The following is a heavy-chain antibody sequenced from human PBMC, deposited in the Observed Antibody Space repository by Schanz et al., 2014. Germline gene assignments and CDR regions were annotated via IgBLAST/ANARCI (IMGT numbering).Heavy chain of an antibody. Sequence: QVQLVESGGGVVQPGRSLRLSCVASGFTFSSYDVFWVRQAPGKGLEWVAILWHDGSKKYYADSVKGRFTVSRDNSKNTLYLQQNSLGAEDTAVYCCRRVCHGYGPHLDYWGQGSLGTVSS. J-gene: IGHJ4*02. V-gene: IGHV3-33*01. CDR1: GFTFSSYD. D-gene: IGHD5-12*01. CDR2: LWHDGSKK. CDR3: RRVCHGYGPHLDY.